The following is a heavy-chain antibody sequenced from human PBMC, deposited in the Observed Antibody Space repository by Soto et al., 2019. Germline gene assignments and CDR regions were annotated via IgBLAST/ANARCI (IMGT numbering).Heavy chain of an antibody. Sequence: EVQLVESGGGLVQPGGSLRLSCEASGFTFSNYGINWVRQAPGKGLEWVSHISSSSSTIYYAESVKGRFSISRDNGKNSLYLQMSSLRGEDAAVYYCATSFITTVGTTAWGQGTQVTVSS. J-gene: IGHJ4*02. V-gene: IGHV3-48*01. CDR3: ATSFITTVGTTA. CDR2: ISSSSSTI. CDR1: GFTFSNYG. D-gene: IGHD1-1*01.